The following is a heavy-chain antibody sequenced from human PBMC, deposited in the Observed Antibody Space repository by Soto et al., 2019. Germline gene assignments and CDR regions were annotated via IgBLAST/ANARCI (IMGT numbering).Heavy chain of an antibody. V-gene: IGHV3-23*01. CDR3: VKGRRGGVTTSDY. Sequence: GRCLRLSCAVSGFTFSRLTMSWVRPAAGKGLEWVSAISGSGCSTYYADSVKGRFTISRDNSKNTLYLQMNSLRAEETAVYYCVKGRRGGVTTSDYWGQGTMVTVSS. CDR2: ISGSGCST. J-gene: IGHJ4*02. D-gene: IGHD4-17*01. CDR1: GFTFSRLT.